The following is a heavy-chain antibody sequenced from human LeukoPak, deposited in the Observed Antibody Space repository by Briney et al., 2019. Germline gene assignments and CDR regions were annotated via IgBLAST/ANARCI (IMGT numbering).Heavy chain of an antibody. CDR3: ATVPTGRSEYDNSAYYPYFDY. Sequence: KPGESLKISCKGSGYSLPTYWIGWVRQKPGKGLEWMGIIYPGDSNTRYSPSFQGQVIMSADKSISTAYLQWSSLKASDTAVYYCATVPTGRSEYDNSAYYPYFDYWGQGTLVTVSS. V-gene: IGHV5-51*01. J-gene: IGHJ4*02. D-gene: IGHD3-22*01. CDR2: IYPGDSNT. CDR1: GYSLPTYW.